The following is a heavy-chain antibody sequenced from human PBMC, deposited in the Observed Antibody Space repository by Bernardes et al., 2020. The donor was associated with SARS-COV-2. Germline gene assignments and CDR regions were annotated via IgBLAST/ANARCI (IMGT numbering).Heavy chain of an antibody. CDR1: GFTFSSYG. CDR2: IWSDGSNK. Sequence: AGSLILSCAASGFTFSSYGMHWVRQAPGKGLEWVAVIWSDGSNKYYADSVKGRFTISRDNSKNTLYLQTNSLRAEDTAVYYCARGPLSSSPSFDYWGQGTLGTVSS. V-gene: IGHV3-33*01. D-gene: IGHD6-6*01. CDR3: ARGPLSSSPSFDY. J-gene: IGHJ4*02.